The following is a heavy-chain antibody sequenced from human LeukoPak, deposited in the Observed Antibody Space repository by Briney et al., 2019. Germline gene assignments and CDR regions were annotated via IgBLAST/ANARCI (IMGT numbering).Heavy chain of an antibody. D-gene: IGHD6-19*01. CDR3: ASGRRVAGLEGGFYFDY. CDR1: GFTLSTHT. CDR2: ISSSSSTI. J-gene: IGHJ4*02. V-gene: IGHV3-48*01. Sequence: HAGGSLRLSCAASGFTLSTHTMNWVRQAPGKGLQWFSYISSSSSTIYYADSVKGRFTISRDNAKNSLYLQMNSLRAEDTAVYYCASGRRVAGLEGGFYFDYWGQGTLVTVSS.